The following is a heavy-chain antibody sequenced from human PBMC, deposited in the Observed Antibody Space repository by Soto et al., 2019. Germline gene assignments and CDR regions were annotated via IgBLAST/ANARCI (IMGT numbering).Heavy chain of an antibody. CDR1: GYTFTSYD. V-gene: IGHV1-8*01. Sequence: ASVKVSCKASGYTFTSYDINWVRQATGQGLEWMGWMNPNSGNTGYAQKFQGRVTMTRNTSISTAYMELSSLRSEDTAVYYCARGGGQRPLAYSSSWYWLSGGDAFDIWGQGTMVTVSS. CDR3: ARGGGQRPLAYSSSWYWLSGGDAFDI. D-gene: IGHD6-13*01. J-gene: IGHJ3*02. CDR2: MNPNSGNT.